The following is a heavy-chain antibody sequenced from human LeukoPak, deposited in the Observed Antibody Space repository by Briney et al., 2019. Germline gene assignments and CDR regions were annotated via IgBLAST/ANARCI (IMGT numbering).Heavy chain of an antibody. V-gene: IGHV3-53*01. J-gene: IGHJ4*02. CDR1: GFTVSSNY. CDR3: ARNFALDY. Sequence: GGSLRLSCAPSGFTVSSNYMTWVPQAPGKGLEWVSVIYSGGSTDYADSVKGRFTISRDNSKNTLFLQMNSLRAEDTAVYYCARNFALDYGGQGTLVTVSS. CDR2: IYSGGST.